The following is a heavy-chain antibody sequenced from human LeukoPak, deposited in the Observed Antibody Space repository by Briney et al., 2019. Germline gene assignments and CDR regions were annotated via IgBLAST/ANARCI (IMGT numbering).Heavy chain of an antibody. CDR1: GFTFSSSG. CDR3: AEDHDERGLDH. V-gene: IGHV3-30*18. D-gene: IGHD1-1*01. Sequence: VQPGKSLRLSCTASGFTFSSSGMHWVRQAPGKGLEWVALISYDGSNLCYADSVKGRFTISRDNSKNTLYLQMNSLRAEDTAVYYCAEDHDERGLDHWGQGTLVTVSS. J-gene: IGHJ4*02. CDR2: ISYDGSNL.